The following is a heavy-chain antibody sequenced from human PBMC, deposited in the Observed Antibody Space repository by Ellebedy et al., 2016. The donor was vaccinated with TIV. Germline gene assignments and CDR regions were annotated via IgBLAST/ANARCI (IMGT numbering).Heavy chain of an antibody. Sequence: PGGSLRLSCAAGGFTFGNYWMSWVRRAPGKGLEWVAHIKEDGNMKLYVDSVKGRFTISRDNAENSLYLQMNSLRAEDTAVYYCEEPGIAVAAWRGYWGQGTLVTVSS. V-gene: IGHV3-7*01. CDR2: IKEDGNMK. CDR3: EEPGIAVAAWRGY. J-gene: IGHJ4*02. D-gene: IGHD6-19*01. CDR1: GFTFGNYW.